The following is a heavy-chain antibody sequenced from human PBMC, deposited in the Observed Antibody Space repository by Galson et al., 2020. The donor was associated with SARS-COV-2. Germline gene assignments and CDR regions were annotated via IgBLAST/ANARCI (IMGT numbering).Heavy chain of an antibody. CDR1: GFTFSSYA. CDR3: AREIVVARNWFDP. J-gene: IGHJ5*02. V-gene: IGHV3-30*04. D-gene: IGHD3-22*01. CDR2: ISYDGSNQ. Sequence: GESLKLSCAASGFTFSSYAMHWVRQAPGKGLEWVAVISYDGSNQYYADSVKGRFTISRDNSKNTQYLQMNSLRAEDTAVYYCAREIVVARNWFDPWGQGSLVAVAS.